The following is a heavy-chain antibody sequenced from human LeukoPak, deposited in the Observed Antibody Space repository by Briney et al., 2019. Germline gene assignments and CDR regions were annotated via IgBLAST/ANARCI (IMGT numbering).Heavy chain of an antibody. CDR2: IHYSGST. J-gene: IGHJ3*02. D-gene: IGHD1-26*01. Sequence: ASETLSLTCTVSGGSISSYYWSWIRQPPGKGLEWIGYIHYSGSTNYNPSLKSRVTISVDTSKNQFALKLSSVTAADTAVYYCARVLPGAPLIWGQGTMVTVSS. CDR1: GGSISSYY. CDR3: ARVLPGAPLI. V-gene: IGHV4-59*01.